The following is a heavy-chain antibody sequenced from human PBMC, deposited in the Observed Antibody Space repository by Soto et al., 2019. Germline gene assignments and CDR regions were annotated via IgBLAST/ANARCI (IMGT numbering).Heavy chain of an antibody. D-gene: IGHD6-19*01. V-gene: IGHV3-9*01. CDR3: AKNLRGIAVAGPPDCAFDI. J-gene: IGHJ3*02. CDR1: GFTFDDYA. CDR2: ISWNSGSI. Sequence: GGSLRLSCAASGFTFDDYAMHWVRQAPGKGLEWVSGISWNSGSIGYADSVKGRFTISRDNAKNSLYLQMNSLRAEDSALYYCAKNLRGIAVAGPPDCAFDIWGQGTMVTVSS.